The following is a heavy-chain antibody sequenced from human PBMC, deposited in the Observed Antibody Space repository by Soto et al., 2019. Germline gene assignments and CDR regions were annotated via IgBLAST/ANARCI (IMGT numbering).Heavy chain of an antibody. CDR3: ARLAPIAAADGMDV. CDR1: GYSISSGCY. CDR2: IYHSGST. V-gene: IGHV4-38-2*01. Sequence: PSETLSLTCAVSGYSISSGCYWGWIRQSPGKGLEWIGSIYHSGSTYYNPSLKSRVIISVDTSKNQFSLKLSSVTAADTAVYYCARLAPIAAADGMDVWGQGTTVTVSS. J-gene: IGHJ6*02. D-gene: IGHD6-13*01.